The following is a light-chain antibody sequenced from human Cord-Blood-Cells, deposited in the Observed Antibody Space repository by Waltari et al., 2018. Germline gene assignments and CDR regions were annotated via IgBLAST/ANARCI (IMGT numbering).Light chain of an antibody. J-gene: IGLJ2*01. Sequence: QSALTQPASVSGSPGQSITISCTGTSSDVGSYNLVSWYQQHPGKAPKLMIYAGSKRPSGVSNRFSGSKSGHTAALTISGLQAEDEADYYCCSYAGSSNVVFGGGTKLTVL. CDR1: SSDVGSYNL. CDR2: AGS. CDR3: CSYAGSSNVV. V-gene: IGLV2-23*01.